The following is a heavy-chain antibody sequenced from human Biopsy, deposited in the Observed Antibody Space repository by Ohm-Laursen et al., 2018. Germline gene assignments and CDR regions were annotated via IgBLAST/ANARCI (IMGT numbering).Heavy chain of an antibody. Sequence: TQTLTLTCSFSGFSLSARGMCVSWIRQAPGKALEWLARVDWDDYKDYRASLQTKLSISKDTSNDQMVLTVNNVDPADTATYYCARTPILIVSAGLVYRHQRHLQGMDVWGQGIAVTVS. CDR2: VDWDDYK. V-gene: IGHV2-70*11. J-gene: IGHJ6*02. D-gene: IGHD6-13*01. CDR3: ARTPILIVSAGLVYRHQRHLQGMDV. CDR1: GFSLSARGMC.